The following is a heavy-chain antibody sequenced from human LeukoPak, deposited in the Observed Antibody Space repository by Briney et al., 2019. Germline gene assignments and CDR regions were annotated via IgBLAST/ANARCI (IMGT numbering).Heavy chain of an antibody. CDR2: IYTSGST. CDR1: GGSISSGSYY. Sequence: SQTLSLTCTVSGGSISSGSYYWSWIRQPAGKGLEWIGRIYTSGSTNYNPSLKSRVTISVDTSKHQFSLKLSSVTAADTAVYYCARASLIKVVPAAPGYYFDYWGQGTLVTVSS. J-gene: IGHJ4*02. V-gene: IGHV4-61*02. D-gene: IGHD2-2*01. CDR3: ARASLIKVVPAAPGYYFDY.